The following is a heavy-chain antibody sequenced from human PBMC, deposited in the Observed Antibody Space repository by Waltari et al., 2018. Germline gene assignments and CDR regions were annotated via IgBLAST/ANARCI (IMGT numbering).Heavy chain of an antibody. CDR1: GFTFGDYA. CDR3: TRDRTYYYDSTQDY. Sequence: EVQLVESGGGLVQPGRSLRLSCTASGFTFGDYAMSWVRQAPGKGLEWVGFIRSKAYGGTTEYAASVKGRFTISSDDSKSIAYLQMNSLKTEDTAVYYCTRDRTYYYDSTQDYWGQGTLVTVSS. V-gene: IGHV3-49*04. J-gene: IGHJ4*02. D-gene: IGHD3-22*01. CDR2: IRSKAYGGTT.